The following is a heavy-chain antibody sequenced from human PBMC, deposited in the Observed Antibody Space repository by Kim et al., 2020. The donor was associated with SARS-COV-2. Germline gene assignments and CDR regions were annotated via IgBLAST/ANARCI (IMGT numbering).Heavy chain of an antibody. CDR3: AKSGYSSGWYLYCFDY. Sequence: GGSLRLSCAASGFTFSSYAVYWVRQAPGKGLEWVSVISGSGGNPYYADSVKGRFTISRDNSKNTVFLQMNSLRAEDTAVYYCAKSGYSSGWYLYCFDYWGQGTLVTVSS. V-gene: IGHV3-23*01. CDR2: ISGSGGNP. D-gene: IGHD6-19*01. CDR1: GFTFSSYA. J-gene: IGHJ4*02.